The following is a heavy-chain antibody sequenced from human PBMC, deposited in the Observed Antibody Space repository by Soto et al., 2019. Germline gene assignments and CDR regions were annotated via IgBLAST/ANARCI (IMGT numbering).Heavy chain of an antibody. CDR3: ARNGGSAWYYFDS. Sequence: QVQLQQWGAGLLKPSETLSLTCAVNGGSFTGYYGCWIRQSPGKGLEWIGEVSHRGRTNYNPSLKSRVTIPIDTSKNQFFLELNSVTAAHPGMYYCARNGGSAWYYFDSWGQGTVVTVSS. CDR2: VSHRGRT. V-gene: IGHV4-34*01. D-gene: IGHD6-13*01. J-gene: IGHJ4*02. CDR1: GGSFTGYY.